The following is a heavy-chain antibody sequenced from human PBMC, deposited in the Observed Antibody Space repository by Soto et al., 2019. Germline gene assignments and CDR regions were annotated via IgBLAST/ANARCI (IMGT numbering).Heavy chain of an antibody. J-gene: IGHJ3*02. CDR3: ARIRYFDWLLHHDALDI. CDR2: INAGNGNT. D-gene: IGHD3-9*01. V-gene: IGHV1-3*01. CDR1: GYSFTTYA. Sequence: ASVKVSCKASGYSFTTYAMHWVRQAPGQRLEWMGWINAGNGNTKYSQKFQDRVTITRDTSASTAYMELSSLRSEDTAVYYCARIRYFDWLLHHDALDIWGQGTMVTVSS.